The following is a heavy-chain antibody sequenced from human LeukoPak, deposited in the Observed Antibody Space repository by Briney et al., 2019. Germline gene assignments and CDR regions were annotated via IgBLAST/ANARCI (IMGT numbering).Heavy chain of an antibody. J-gene: IGHJ5*02. V-gene: IGHV1-69*13. D-gene: IGHD3-9*01. CDR3: AREYYYDILTGSHWFDP. Sequence: ASVKVSCKASGGTFSSYAISWVRQAPGQGLEWMGGIIPIFGTANYAQKFQGRVTITADESTSTAYMELSSLRSEDTAVYYCAREYYYDILTGSHWFDPWGQGTLVTVSS. CDR2: IIPIFGTA. CDR1: GGTFSSYA.